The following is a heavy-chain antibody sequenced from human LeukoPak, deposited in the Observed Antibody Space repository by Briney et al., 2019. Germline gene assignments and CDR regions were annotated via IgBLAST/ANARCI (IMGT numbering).Heavy chain of an antibody. CDR2: IWYDGDSK. CDR1: GFTFSNYG. V-gene: IGHV3-33*01. CDR3: ARVNGDYGGSLDY. J-gene: IGHJ4*02. D-gene: IGHD4-23*01. Sequence: GGSLRLSCAASGFTFSNYGMHWVRQAPGKGLEWVAVIWYDGDSKYYADSVKGRFTLSRDNSKNTLYLEMNSLRAEDTAVYYCARVNGDYGGSLDYWGQGSLVTVSS.